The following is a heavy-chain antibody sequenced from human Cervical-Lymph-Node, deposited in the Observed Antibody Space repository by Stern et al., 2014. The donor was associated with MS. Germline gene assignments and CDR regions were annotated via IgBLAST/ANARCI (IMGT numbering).Heavy chain of an antibody. V-gene: IGHV4-59*08. CDR2: IYYSGST. D-gene: IGHD1-1*01. CDR1: GGSISSYY. CDR3: ARGTPDAFDI. J-gene: IGHJ3*02. Sequence: VQLVESGPGLVKPSETLSLTCTVSGGSISSYYWSWIRQPPGKGLEWIGYIYYSGSTNYNPSLKSRVTISVETSKNQFSLKLRFGTAADTAVYYCARGTPDAFDIWGQGTMVTVSS.